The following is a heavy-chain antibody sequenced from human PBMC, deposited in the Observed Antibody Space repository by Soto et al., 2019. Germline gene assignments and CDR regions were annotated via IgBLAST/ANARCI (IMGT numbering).Heavy chain of an antibody. Sequence: QLVESGGGSVQPGRSLRLSCAPSGFTFSSYEMNWVRQAPGKGLEWVSYISVSGTMRFYADAVKGRFTISRDNTKKILYLQMXSLRAEDTALYYCATAGLTGTVWGQGTTVTVSS. CDR2: ISVSGTMR. D-gene: IGHD3-9*01. V-gene: IGHV3-48*03. J-gene: IGHJ6*02. CDR1: GFTFSSYE. CDR3: ATAGLTGTV.